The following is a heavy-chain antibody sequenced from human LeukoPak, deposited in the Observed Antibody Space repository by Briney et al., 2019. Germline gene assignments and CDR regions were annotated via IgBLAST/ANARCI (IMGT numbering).Heavy chain of an antibody. J-gene: IGHJ4*02. CDR3: ARRRGILAARLPSSIDY. V-gene: IGHV4-59*12. CDR1: GGSISSYY. D-gene: IGHD6-6*01. CDR2: IYYSGST. Sequence: TPSETLSLTCTVSGGSISSYYWSWIRQPPGKGLEWIGYIYYSGSTNYNPSLKSRVTISVDTSKNQFSLKLSSVTAADTAVYYCARRRGILAARLPSSIDYWGQGTLVTVSS.